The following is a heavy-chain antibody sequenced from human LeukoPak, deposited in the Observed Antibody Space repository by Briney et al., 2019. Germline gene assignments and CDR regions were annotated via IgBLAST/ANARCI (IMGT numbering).Heavy chain of an antibody. CDR3: ARPFSIYYYFDY. Sequence: SETLSLTCAVYGGSFSGYYWSWIRQPPGKGLEWIGEINHSGSTNYNPSLKSRVTISVDTSKNQFSLKLSSVTAADTAVYYCARPFSIYYYFDYWGQGTLVTVSS. V-gene: IGHV4-34*01. CDR2: INHSGST. J-gene: IGHJ4*02. D-gene: IGHD3-3*02. CDR1: GGSFSGYY.